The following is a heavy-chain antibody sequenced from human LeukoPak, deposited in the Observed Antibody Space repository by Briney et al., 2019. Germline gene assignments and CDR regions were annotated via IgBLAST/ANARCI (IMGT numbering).Heavy chain of an antibody. CDR1: GFTFSDYY. CDR2: ISSSGSTI. V-gene: IGHV3-11*01. D-gene: IGHD3-9*01. J-gene: IGHJ5*02. CDR3: ARERTVRYFDWLLYPSWFDP. Sequence: GGSLRLSCAASGFTFSDYYMSWIRQAPGKGLEWVSYISSSGSTIYYADSVKGRFTISRDNAKNSLYLQMNSLRAEDTAVYYCARERTVRYFDWLLYPSWFDPWGQGTLVTVSS.